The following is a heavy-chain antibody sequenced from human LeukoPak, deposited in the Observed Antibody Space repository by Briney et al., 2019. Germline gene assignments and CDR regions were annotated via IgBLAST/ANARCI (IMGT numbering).Heavy chain of an antibody. D-gene: IGHD3-10*01. V-gene: IGHV3-48*03. CDR2: ISSNGGTI. CDR1: GFTFNSYE. J-gene: IGHJ1*01. CDR3: ARGVRIRLYQH. Sequence: PGGSLRLSCAASGFTFNSYEMNWVRQAPGKGLEWVSYISSNGGTIYYADSVKGRFTISRDSAKNSLYLQMNSLRAEDTAVYYCARGVRIRLYQHWDQGTLVTVSS.